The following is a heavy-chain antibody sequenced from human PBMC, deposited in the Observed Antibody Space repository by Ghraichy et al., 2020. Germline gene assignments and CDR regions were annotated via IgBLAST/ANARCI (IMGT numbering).Heavy chain of an antibody. CDR1: GFSFSDYY. V-gene: IGHV3-11*01. J-gene: IGHJ4*02. Sequence: GGSLRLSCAASGFSFSDYYMSWIRQAPGKGLEYLSFISGSGGAKYHADSVKVRFTISRDNANNSLYLQMNSLRAEDTAVYYCARELGVVVVPAALDFWGRGLLVTVSS. CDR2: ISGSGGAK. D-gene: IGHD2-2*01. CDR3: ARELGVVVVPAALDF.